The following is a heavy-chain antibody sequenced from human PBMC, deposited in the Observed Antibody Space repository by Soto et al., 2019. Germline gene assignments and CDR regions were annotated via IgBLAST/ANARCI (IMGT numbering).Heavy chain of an antibody. CDR1: GGSISSYY. CDR3: ARHVTTTVTNDAFDI. Sequence: PSETLSLTCTVSGGSISSYYWSWIRQPPGKGLEWIGYIYYSGSTNYNPSLKSRVTISVDTSKNQFSLKLSSVTAADTAVYYCARHVTTTVTNDAFDIWGQGTMVTVS. J-gene: IGHJ3*02. D-gene: IGHD4-17*01. CDR2: IYYSGST. V-gene: IGHV4-59*01.